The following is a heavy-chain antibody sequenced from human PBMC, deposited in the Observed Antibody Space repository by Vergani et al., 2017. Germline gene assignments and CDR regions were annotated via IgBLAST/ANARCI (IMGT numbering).Heavy chain of an antibody. Sequence: QVQLVQSGSEVRKPGASVKVSCQVSGYSLTELTIHWVRQAPGKGLEWIGGFDPEHGEVTFAHHIQGRVTMTEDRSTDTAYMELSSLRPEDTALYYCAIVTDYDDSSGYYLDYWGQGTLVTVSS. J-gene: IGHJ4*02. V-gene: IGHV1-24*01. CDR1: GYSLTELT. D-gene: IGHD3-22*01. CDR3: AIVTDYDDSSGYYLDY. CDR2: FDPEHGEV.